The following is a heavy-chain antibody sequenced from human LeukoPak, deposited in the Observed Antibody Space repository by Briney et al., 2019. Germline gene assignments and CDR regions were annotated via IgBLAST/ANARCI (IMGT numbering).Heavy chain of an antibody. CDR1: GGTFSDYA. J-gene: IGHJ6*04. Sequence: ASVKVSCKASGGTFSDYALNWVRQAPGQGLEWMGVFIPILGTANSTQKFQGRVTITADISTNTVYMELSSLRSEDTALYFCAGIPVFGVVLHQEPVWGKGTTVTVSS. V-gene: IGHV1-69*10. CDR2: FIPILGTA. D-gene: IGHD3-3*01. CDR3: AGIPVFGVVLHQEPV.